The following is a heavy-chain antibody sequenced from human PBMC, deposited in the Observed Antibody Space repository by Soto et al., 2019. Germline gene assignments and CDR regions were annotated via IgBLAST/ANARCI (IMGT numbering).Heavy chain of an antibody. CDR2: IYSSGST. Sequence: SETLSLTCTVSGGSMSNYYWSWIRQPPGMGLEWIGYIYSSGSTNYNPSLKSRVTISVDTSKNQFSLKLSSVTAADTAVYYCARDRHDYGDYGLFNYWGQGTLVTVSS. D-gene: IGHD4-17*01. CDR1: GGSMSNYY. V-gene: IGHV4-59*01. CDR3: ARDRHDYGDYGLFNY. J-gene: IGHJ4*02.